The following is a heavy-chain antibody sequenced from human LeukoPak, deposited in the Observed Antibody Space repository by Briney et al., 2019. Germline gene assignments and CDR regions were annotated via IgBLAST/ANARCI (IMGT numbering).Heavy chain of an antibody. V-gene: IGHV3-21*05. CDR1: GFTFGRCA. CDR3: ARDEFGYSSGWYPGWFDP. D-gene: IGHD6-19*01. CDR2: ISASSTNI. J-gene: IGHJ5*02. Sequence: PGGSLRLSCAASGFTFGRCAMNWVRQAPGKGLEWVAYISASSTNIDYADSVKGRFTISRDNAKNSLYLQMSSLRAEDTAVYYCARDEFGYSSGWYPGWFDPWGQGTLVTVSS.